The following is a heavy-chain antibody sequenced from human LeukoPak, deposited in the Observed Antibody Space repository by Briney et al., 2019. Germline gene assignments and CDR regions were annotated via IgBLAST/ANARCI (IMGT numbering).Heavy chain of an antibody. J-gene: IGHJ4*02. D-gene: IGHD4-17*01. V-gene: IGHV1-24*01. CDR3: ATYSRGMTTVTPYYFDY. CDR2: FDPEDGET. CDR1: GYTLTELS. Sequence: ASVKVSCKVSGYTLTELSMRWVRQAPGKGLEWMGGFDPEDGETIYAQKFQGRVTMTEDTSTDTAYMELSSLRSEDTAVYYCATYSRGMTTVTPYYFDYWGQGTLVTVSS.